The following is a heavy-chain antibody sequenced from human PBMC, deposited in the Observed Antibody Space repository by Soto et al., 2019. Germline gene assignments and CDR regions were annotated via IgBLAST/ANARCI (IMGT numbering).Heavy chain of an antibody. J-gene: IGHJ4*02. CDR1: GFTFSSYW. V-gene: IGHV3-7*01. D-gene: IGHD3-10*01. Sequence: HPGGSLRLSCAASGFTFSSYWMIWVRQAPGKGLEWVANIKGEGSEKYYVDSVKGRFTISRDNAKNSLYLQMNSLRAEDTAVYYCARDPWVWFGAHMGTDYWGQGTLVTVSS. CDR2: IKGEGSEK. CDR3: ARDPWVWFGAHMGTDY.